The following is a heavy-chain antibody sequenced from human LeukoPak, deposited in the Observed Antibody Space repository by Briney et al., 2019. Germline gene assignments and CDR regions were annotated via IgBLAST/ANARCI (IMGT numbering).Heavy chain of an antibody. CDR2: ISPSGGIT. CDR1: GFTFSSHG. CDR3: ARDLDSDNATPDY. D-gene: IGHD1-1*01. V-gene: IGHV3-23*01. Sequence: GGSLRLSCAASGFTFSSHGMNWVRQAPGKGLEWVSGISPSGGITYYTDSVKGRFTISRDNSKNTLYLQMNSLRAEDTAVYYCARDLDSDNATPDYWGQGTLVTVSS. J-gene: IGHJ4*02.